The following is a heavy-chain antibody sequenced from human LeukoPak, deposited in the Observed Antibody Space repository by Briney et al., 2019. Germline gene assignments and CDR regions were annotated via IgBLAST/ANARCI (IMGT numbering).Heavy chain of an antibody. Sequence: GGSLRLSCAASGFTFSSYGMHWVRQAPGKGLEWVAVISYDGSNKCYADSVKGRFTISRDNSKNTLYLQMNSLRAEDTAVYYCARERGYSYGVFDYWGQGTLVTVSS. CDR1: GFTFSSYG. CDR2: ISYDGSNK. D-gene: IGHD5-18*01. V-gene: IGHV3-30*03. J-gene: IGHJ4*02. CDR3: ARERGYSYGVFDY.